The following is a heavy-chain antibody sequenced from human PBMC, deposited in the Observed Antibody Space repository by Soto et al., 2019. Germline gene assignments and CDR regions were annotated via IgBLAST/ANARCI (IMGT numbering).Heavy chain of an antibody. D-gene: IGHD3-16*02. CDR1: GYTLTELS. Sequence: ASVKVSCKVSGYTLTELSMHWVRQAPGKGLEWMGGFDPEDGETIYAQKFQGRVTMTEDTSTDTAYMELSSLRSEDTAVYYCATASDYIWGSYRLPLNAFDIWGQGTMVTVSS. CDR2: FDPEDGET. J-gene: IGHJ3*02. CDR3: ATASDYIWGSYRLPLNAFDI. V-gene: IGHV1-24*01.